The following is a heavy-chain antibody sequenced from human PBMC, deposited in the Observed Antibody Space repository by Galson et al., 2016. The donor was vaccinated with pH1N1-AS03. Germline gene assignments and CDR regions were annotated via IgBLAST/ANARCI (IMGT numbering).Heavy chain of an antibody. CDR1: GFTFTNAW. V-gene: IGHV3-23*01. Sequence: SLRLSCAASGFTFTNAWMNWVRQVPGKGLEWVSSISSNGGLTYYADSVKGRFTISRDNSKNILYLLMNGLRAEDTALYYCARIPVPGSWYFDYWGQGILVTVSS. D-gene: IGHD6-19*01. CDR3: ARIPVPGSWYFDY. CDR2: ISSNGGLT. J-gene: IGHJ4*02.